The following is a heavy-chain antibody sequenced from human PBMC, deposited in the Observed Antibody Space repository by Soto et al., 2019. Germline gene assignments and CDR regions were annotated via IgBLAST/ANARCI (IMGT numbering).Heavy chain of an antibody. Sequence: PSETLSLTCTVSGGSISSGDYYWSWIRQPPGKGLEWIGYIYYSGSTYYNPSLKSRVTISADTSKNQFSLKLSSVTAADTAVYYCASLMTTVTTDWFDPWGQGTLVTVSS. CDR3: ASLMTTVTTDWFDP. J-gene: IGHJ5*02. CDR1: GGSISSGDYY. CDR2: IYYSGST. V-gene: IGHV4-30-4*01. D-gene: IGHD4-4*01.